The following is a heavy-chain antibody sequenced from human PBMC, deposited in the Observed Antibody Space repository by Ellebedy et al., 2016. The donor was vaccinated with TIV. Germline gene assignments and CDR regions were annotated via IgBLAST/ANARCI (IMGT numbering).Heavy chain of an antibody. J-gene: IGHJ5*02. D-gene: IGHD4/OR15-4a*01. CDR2: IKQDGSEK. Sequence: GGSLRLSXAASGFTFSSYWMSWVRQTPGKGLEWVANIKQDGSEKYYADSVKGRFTISRDNAKNSLYLQMNSLRAEDTAVYYCARLQMTMTFNWFDPWGQGTLVTVSS. CDR1: GFTFSSYW. V-gene: IGHV3-7*03. CDR3: ARLQMTMTFNWFDP.